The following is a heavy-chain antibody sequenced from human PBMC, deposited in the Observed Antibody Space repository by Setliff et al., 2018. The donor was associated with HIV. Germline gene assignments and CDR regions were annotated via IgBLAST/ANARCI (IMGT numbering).Heavy chain of an antibody. J-gene: IGHJ5*02. CDR2: VITILDIT. V-gene: IGHV1-69*10. CDR3: ARGYCGGGICYSPNWLDP. Sequence: SVKVSCKASGGTSNTYAINWVRQAPGQGLEWMGQVITILDITSYAQKFQGRVTITADESTNTMYMELSSLRSDDTAVYYCARGYCGGGICYSPNWLDPWVPETLLVTVSS. D-gene: IGHD2-15*01. CDR1: GGTSNTYA.